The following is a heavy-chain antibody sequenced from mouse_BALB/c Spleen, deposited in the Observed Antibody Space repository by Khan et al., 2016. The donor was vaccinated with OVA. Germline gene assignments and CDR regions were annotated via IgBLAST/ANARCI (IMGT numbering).Heavy chain of an antibody. CDR3: AREYVFFAY. J-gene: IGHJ3*01. Sequence: VQLKQSGPDLVKPGASVKISCKASGYSFTVYYMSWVKQSPGKSPEWIGRVNPNNGDSNYNQKFKGKAILTVDKSSSTAYMELRRLTSEVSADYYCAREYVFFAYWGQGTLVTVSA. D-gene: IGHD2-14*01. CDR2: VNPNNGDS. CDR1: GYSFTVYY. V-gene: IGHV1-26*01.